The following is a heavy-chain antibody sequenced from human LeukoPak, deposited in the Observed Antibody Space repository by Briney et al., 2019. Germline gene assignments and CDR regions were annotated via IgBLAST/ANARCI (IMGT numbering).Heavy chain of an antibody. CDR1: GGSISSGDYY. J-gene: IGHJ4*02. Sequence: SETLSLTCTVSGGSISSGDYYWSWIRQPPGKGLEWIGYIYYSGSTYYNPSLKSRVTISVDTSKNQFSLKLSSVTAAGTAVYYCARVAVAGKLIDYWGQGTLVTVSS. CDR3: ARVAVAGKLIDY. V-gene: IGHV4-30-4*01. CDR2: IYYSGST. D-gene: IGHD6-19*01.